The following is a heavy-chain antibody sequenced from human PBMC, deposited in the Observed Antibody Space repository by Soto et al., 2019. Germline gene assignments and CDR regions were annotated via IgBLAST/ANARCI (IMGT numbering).Heavy chain of an antibody. CDR3: ARGLFLDY. V-gene: IGHV3-74*01. D-gene: IGHD3-3*01. CDR2: INEDESNT. J-gene: IGHJ4*02. CDR1: GLTFSNYW. Sequence: EVQLVESEGGLVQPGGSLRLSCATSGLTFSNYWMHWVRQAPGKGPVWVSRINEDESNTNYADSVKGRFTISRDNAKNTLYLQMNSLRAEDTAVYYCARGLFLDYWGQGTRVTVSS.